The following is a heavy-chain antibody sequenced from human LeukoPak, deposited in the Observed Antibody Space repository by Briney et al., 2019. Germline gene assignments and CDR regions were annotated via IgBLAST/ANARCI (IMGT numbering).Heavy chain of an antibody. CDR2: ISHDGSSR. V-gene: IGHV3-30*18. D-gene: IGHD2-15*01. J-gene: IGHJ4*02. Sequence: GSSLRLSCSASGFTFSSYGMHWVRQAPGKGLEWVAVISHDGSSRYYADSVKGRFTISRDNSKNTLYLQMNSLRAEDTAVYYCAKADIVVVVAASSLDYWGQGTLVTVSS. CDR1: GFTFSSYG. CDR3: AKADIVVVVAASSLDY.